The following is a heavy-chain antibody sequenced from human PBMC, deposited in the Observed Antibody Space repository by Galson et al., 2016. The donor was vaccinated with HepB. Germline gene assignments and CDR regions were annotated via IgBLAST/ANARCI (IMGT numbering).Heavy chain of an antibody. CDR1: GYPFSNYY. J-gene: IGHJ4*02. CDR2: INPSGGAT. Sequence: SCKASGYPFSNYYMHWVRQAPGQGLEWMGIINPSGGATRYAHKFQDRVTMTRDTSTSTVYLELSTLRSEDSAVYFCARDREQQPANWGQGTLVTVSS. D-gene: IGHD6-13*01. V-gene: IGHV1-46*01. CDR3: ARDREQQPAN.